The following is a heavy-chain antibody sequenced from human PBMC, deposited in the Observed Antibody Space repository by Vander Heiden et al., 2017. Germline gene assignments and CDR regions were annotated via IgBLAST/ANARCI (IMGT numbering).Heavy chain of an antibody. J-gene: IGHJ4*02. Sequence: QVQLQESGPGLVKPSETLSLTCTVSGDSVNSRTYYWSWIRQPPGKGLEWIGYIYYSGSANYNPSLKRPVTISVDKSKNQFSLNLTSVTAADTAVYYCATWNRWTFDNWGQGSLVRVSS. CDR1: GDSVNSRTYY. CDR2: IYYSGSA. V-gene: IGHV4-61*01. CDR3: ATWNRWTFDN. D-gene: IGHD1-1*01.